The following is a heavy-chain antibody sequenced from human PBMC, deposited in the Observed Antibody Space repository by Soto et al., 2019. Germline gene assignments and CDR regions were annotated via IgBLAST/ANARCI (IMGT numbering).Heavy chain of an antibody. CDR2: IYSGGST. J-gene: IGHJ3*02. Sequence: PGGSLRLSCAASGFTVSSNYMSWVRQAPGKGLEWVSVIYSGGSTYYADSVKGRFTISRHNSENTLYLQMNSLRAEDTAVYYCARDLGGYCSGGSCYSPGAFDIWGQGTMVTVSS. D-gene: IGHD2-15*01. V-gene: IGHV3-53*04. CDR1: GFTVSSNY. CDR3: ARDLGGYCSGGSCYSPGAFDI.